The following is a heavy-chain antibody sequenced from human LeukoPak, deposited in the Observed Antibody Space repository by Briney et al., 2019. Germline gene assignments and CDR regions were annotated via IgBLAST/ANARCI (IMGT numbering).Heavy chain of an antibody. CDR3: ARTYYDILTGHSPHFDY. CDR2: IYYSGST. J-gene: IGHJ4*02. D-gene: IGHD3-9*01. V-gene: IGHV4-39*01. CDR1: GGSISSSSYY. Sequence: SETLSLSCTVSGGSISSSSYYWGWIRQPPGKGLEWIGSIYYSGSTYYNPSLKSRVTISVDTSKNQFSLKLSSVTVADTAVYYCARTYYDILTGHSPHFDYWGQGTLVTVSS.